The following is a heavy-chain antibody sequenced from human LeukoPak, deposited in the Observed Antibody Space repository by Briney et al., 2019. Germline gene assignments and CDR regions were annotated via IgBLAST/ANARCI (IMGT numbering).Heavy chain of an antibody. D-gene: IGHD2-15*01. V-gene: IGHV4-38-2*02. CDR2: IYHSGST. Sequence: SETLSLTCTVSGYSISSGYYWGWIRQPPGKGLEWIGSIYHSGSTYYNPSLKSRVTISVDTSKNQFSLKLSSVTAADTAVYYCARDRVVVAATPDYYYGMDVWGQGTTVTVSS. J-gene: IGHJ6*02. CDR1: GYSISSGYY. CDR3: ARDRVVVAATPDYYYGMDV.